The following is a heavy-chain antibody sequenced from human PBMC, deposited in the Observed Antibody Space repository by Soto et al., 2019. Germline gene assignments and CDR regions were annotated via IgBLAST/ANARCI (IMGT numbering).Heavy chain of an antibody. D-gene: IGHD3-3*01. CDR2: IYYSGST. J-gene: IGHJ5*02. V-gene: IGHV4-59*01. CDR1: GGSISSYY. Sequence: SETLSLTYTVSGGSISSYYWSWIRQPPGKGLEWIGYIYYSGSTNYNPSLKSRVTISVDTSKNQFSLKLSSVTAADTAVYYCASVYPLEWLLSEYWFDPWGQGTLVTVSS. CDR3: ASVYPLEWLLSEYWFDP.